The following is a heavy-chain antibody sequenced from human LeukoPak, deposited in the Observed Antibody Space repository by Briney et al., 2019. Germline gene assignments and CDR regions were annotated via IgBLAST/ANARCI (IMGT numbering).Heavy chain of an antibody. Sequence: ASVKVSCKASGYTFSSYDIIWVRQAPGQGLEWMGWISAYNGNTDYAQNLRDRVTMTTDTSTSTAFMELRSLRSDDTAVYYCARDSLPTYYYDTSGYPNYWGQGTLVTVSS. D-gene: IGHD3-22*01. V-gene: IGHV1-18*01. CDR1: GYTFSSYD. CDR2: ISAYNGNT. J-gene: IGHJ4*02. CDR3: ARDSLPTYYYDTSGYPNY.